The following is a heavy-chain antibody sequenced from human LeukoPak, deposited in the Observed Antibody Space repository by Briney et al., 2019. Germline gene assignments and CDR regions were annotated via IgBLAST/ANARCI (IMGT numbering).Heavy chain of an antibody. CDR1: GGSISSYY. CDR3: AKETSMKVVND. J-gene: IGHJ4*02. CDR2: IYYSGST. V-gene: IGHV4-59*01. D-gene: IGHD3-22*01. Sequence: SETLSLTCTVSGGSISSYYWSWIRQPPGKGLEWIGYIYYSGSTNYNPSLKSRVTISVDTSKNQFSLKLSSVTAADTAVYYCAKETSMKVVNDWGQGTLLTVSS.